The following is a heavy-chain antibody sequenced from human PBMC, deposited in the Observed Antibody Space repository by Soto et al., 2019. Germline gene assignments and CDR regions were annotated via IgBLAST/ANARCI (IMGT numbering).Heavy chain of an antibody. CDR3: AKDHTVVIRDAFDI. CDR2: ISDSGTGT. D-gene: IGHD3-22*01. CDR1: GFTFSSYA. V-gene: IGHV3-23*01. J-gene: IGHJ3*02. Sequence: EVQILESGGGLVQPGGSLRLSCAASGFTFSSYAMYWVRQAPGKGLAWVSGISDSGTGTYYADSVKGRFTISRDNSKIKVYLQMKSLRAEDTAVYYCAKDHTVVIRDAFDIWGQGTMVNVSS.